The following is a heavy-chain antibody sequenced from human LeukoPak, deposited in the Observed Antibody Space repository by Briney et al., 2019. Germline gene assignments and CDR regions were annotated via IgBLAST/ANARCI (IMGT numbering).Heavy chain of an antibody. CDR1: GFTFSSYW. CDR2: IKQDGSEK. D-gene: IGHD1-26*01. V-gene: IGHV3-7*01. Sequence: PGGSLRLSCAASGFTFSSYWISWVRQAPGKGLEWVANIKQDGSEKYYVDSVKGRFTISRDNAKNSLYLQMNSLRAEDTAVYYCARQVGADFDYWGQGTLVTVSS. J-gene: IGHJ4*02. CDR3: ARQVGADFDY.